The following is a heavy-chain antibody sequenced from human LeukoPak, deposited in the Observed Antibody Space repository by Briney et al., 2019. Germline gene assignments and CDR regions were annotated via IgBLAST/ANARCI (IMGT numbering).Heavy chain of an antibody. CDR3: AREPYSSSWYYFDY. V-gene: IGHV3-20*04. Sequence: PGGSLRLSCAASGFTFDDYGMSWVRQAPGKGLEWVSGINWSGGSTGYADSVKGRFTISRDNAKNSLYLQMNSLRAEDTALYYCAREPYSSSWYYFDYWGQGTLVTVSS. D-gene: IGHD6-13*01. CDR2: INWSGGST. J-gene: IGHJ4*02. CDR1: GFTFDDYG.